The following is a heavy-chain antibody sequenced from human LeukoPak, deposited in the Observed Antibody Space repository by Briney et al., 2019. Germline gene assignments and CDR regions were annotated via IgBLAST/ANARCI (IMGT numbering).Heavy chain of an antibody. V-gene: IGHV4-34*01. Sequence: SETLSLTCAVYGGSFSGYYWSWIRQPPGKGLEWIGEINHSGSTNYNPSLKSRVTISVDTSKNQFSLKLSSVTAADTAVYYCARGRGVYVTGGYWGQGTLVTVSS. CDR3: ARGRGVYVTGGY. CDR2: INHSGST. CDR1: GGSFSGYY. J-gene: IGHJ4*02. D-gene: IGHD2-8*01.